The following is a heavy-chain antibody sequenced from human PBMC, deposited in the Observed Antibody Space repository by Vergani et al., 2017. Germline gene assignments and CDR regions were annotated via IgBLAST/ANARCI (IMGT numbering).Heavy chain of an antibody. CDR2: INPSGGST. Sequence: QVQLVQSGAEVKKPGSSVKVSCKASGGTFSSYAISWVRQAPGQGLEWMGIINPSGGSTSYAQKFQGRVTMTRDTSTSTVYMELSSLRSEDTAVYYCATIAVAGTLDYWGQGTLVTVSS. V-gene: IGHV1-46*01. J-gene: IGHJ4*02. CDR3: ATIAVAGTLDY. CDR1: GGTFSSYA. D-gene: IGHD6-19*01.